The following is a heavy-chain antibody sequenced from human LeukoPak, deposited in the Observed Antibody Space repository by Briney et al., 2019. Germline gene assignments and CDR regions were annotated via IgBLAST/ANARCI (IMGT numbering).Heavy chain of an antibody. CDR1: GVSISSSNW. D-gene: IGHD6-13*01. V-gene: IGHV4-4*02. CDR2: IYHSGST. CDR3: ARSFSSWSPQSVVDY. Sequence: NSSETLSLTCAVSGVSISSSNWWHWVRQPPGKGLEWIGEIYHSGSTNYNPSLKSRVTISVDTSKNQFSLKLSSVTAADTAVYYCARSFSSWSPQSVVDYWGQGTLVTVSS. J-gene: IGHJ4*02.